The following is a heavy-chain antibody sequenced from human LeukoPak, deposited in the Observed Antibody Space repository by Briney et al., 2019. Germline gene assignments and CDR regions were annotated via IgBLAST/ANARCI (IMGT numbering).Heavy chain of an antibody. Sequence: GGSLRLSCAASGFTFSSYAMHWLRQAPGKGVEGVAVISYEGGNKYYADSVKGRFTISRDNSKNTLYLQMNSLRAEDTAVYYCAREPFQQIVVVMYYFDYWGQGTLVTVSS. D-gene: IGHD3-22*01. V-gene: IGHV3-30*04. CDR3: AREPFQQIVVVMYYFDY. CDR1: GFTFSSYA. J-gene: IGHJ4*02. CDR2: ISYEGGNK.